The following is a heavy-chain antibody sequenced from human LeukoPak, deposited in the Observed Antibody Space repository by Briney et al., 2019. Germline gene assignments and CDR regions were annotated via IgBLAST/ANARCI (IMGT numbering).Heavy chain of an antibody. J-gene: IGHJ4*02. D-gene: IGHD5-24*01. V-gene: IGHV1-18*01. CDR3: ARARDGYTHDY. CDR1: GYTFTSYG. Sequence: ASVTVSCKASGYTFTSYGISWVRQAPGQGLEWMGWISAYNGNANYAQKLQGRVTMTTDTSTSTAYMELRSLRSDDTAVYYCARARDGYTHDYWGQGTLVTVSS. CDR2: ISAYNGNA.